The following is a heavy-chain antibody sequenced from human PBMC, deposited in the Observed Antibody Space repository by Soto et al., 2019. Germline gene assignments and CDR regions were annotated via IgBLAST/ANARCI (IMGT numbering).Heavy chain of an antibody. J-gene: IGHJ6*02. CDR3: ARGYCTNGVCKYYYYYGMDV. Sequence: GGSLRLSCAASGFTFSSYGMHWVRQAPGKGLEWVAVIWYDGSNKYYADSVKGRFTISRDNSKNTLYLQMDSLRAEDTAVYYCARGYCTNGVCKYYYYYGMDVWGQGTTVTVS. CDR1: GFTFSSYG. CDR2: IWYDGSNK. D-gene: IGHD2-8*01. V-gene: IGHV3-33*01.